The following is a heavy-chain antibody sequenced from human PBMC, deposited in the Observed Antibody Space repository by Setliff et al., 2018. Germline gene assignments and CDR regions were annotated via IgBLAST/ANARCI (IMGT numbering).Heavy chain of an antibody. J-gene: IGHJ4*02. Sequence: PSQTLSLTCIVSADSMNNNFWTWIRRPPGKGLEWIGYIYPDGTTNYNPSLKSRMTISLDMSKNQFSLTLRSVTAADTAMYYCARGINSVSWTPKYWGRGTPVTVSS. CDR1: ADSMNNNF. D-gene: IGHD6-13*01. CDR2: IYPDGTT. V-gene: IGHV4-4*08. CDR3: ARGINSVSWTPKY.